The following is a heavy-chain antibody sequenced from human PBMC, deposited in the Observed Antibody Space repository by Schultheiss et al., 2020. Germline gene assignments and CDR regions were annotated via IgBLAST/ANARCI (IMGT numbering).Heavy chain of an antibody. CDR3: ARDRGWSSGWFAFDI. Sequence: GGSLRLSCAASGFTFSDYYMNWVRQAPGKGLEWVSSISSSSTIYYADSVKGRFTISRDNAKNSLYLQMNSLRAEDTAVYYCARDRGWSSGWFAFDIWGQGTMVTVSS. CDR2: ISSSSTI. J-gene: IGHJ3*02. D-gene: IGHD6-19*01. CDR1: GFTFSDYY. V-gene: IGHV3-69-1*01.